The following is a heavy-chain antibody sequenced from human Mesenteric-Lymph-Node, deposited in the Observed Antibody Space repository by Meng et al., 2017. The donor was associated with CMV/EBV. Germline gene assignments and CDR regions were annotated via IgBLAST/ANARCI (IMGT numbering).Heavy chain of an antibody. J-gene: IGHJ6*02. Sequence: GGSLRLSCAASGFTFSSYSMNWVRQAPGKGLEWVSYISSSSSTIYYADSVKGRFTISRDNAKNSLYLQMNSLRAEDTAVYYCARDRGRLSDWLVPSLRYYYYGMDVWGQGTTVTVSS. CDR3: ARDRGRLSDWLVPSLRYYYYGMDV. V-gene: IGHV3-48*04. CDR2: ISSSSSTI. D-gene: IGHD2-2*01. CDR1: GFTFSSYS.